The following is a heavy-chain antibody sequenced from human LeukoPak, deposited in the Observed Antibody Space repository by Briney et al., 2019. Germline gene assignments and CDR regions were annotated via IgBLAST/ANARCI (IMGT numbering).Heavy chain of an antibody. CDR3: ARGQPPAYYYDSSGYAWLDY. CDR1: GGSFSGYY. V-gene: IGHV4-34*01. J-gene: IGHJ4*02. D-gene: IGHD3-22*01. Sequence: SETLSLTCAVYGGSFSGYYWSWIRQPPGKGLEWIGEINHSGSTNYNPSLKSRVTISVDTSKNQFSLKLSSVTAADTAVYYCARGQPPAYYYDSSGYAWLDYWGQGTLVSVSS. CDR2: INHSGST.